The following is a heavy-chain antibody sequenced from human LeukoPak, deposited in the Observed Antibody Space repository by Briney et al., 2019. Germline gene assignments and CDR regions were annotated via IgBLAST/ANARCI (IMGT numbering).Heavy chain of an antibody. V-gene: IGHV1-69*04. CDR3: ARDRIKGEQQLVQDY. J-gene: IGHJ4*02. CDR1: GGTFSSYA. Sequence: ASVKVSCKASGGTFSSYAISWVRQAPGQGLEWMGRIIPIFGIANYARKFQGRVTITADKSTSTAYMELSRLRSEDAAVYYCARDRIKGEQQLVQDYWGQGTLVTVSS. CDR2: IIPIFGIA. D-gene: IGHD6-13*01.